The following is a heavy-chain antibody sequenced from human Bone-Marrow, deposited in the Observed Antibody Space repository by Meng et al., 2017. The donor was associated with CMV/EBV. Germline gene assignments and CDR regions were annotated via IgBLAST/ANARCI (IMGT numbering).Heavy chain of an antibody. CDR2: ISGSGGNT. D-gene: IGHD7-27*01. Sequence: GESLKISCAASGFTFSDYYMNWVRQAPGKGLEWVSAISGSGGNTYYAGSVKGRFTISRDNSKNTLYLQINSLRAEDTAVYYCAKPGDHYYYYYSMDVWGQGTTDTVSS. J-gene: IGHJ6*02. CDR1: GFTFSDYY. V-gene: IGHV3-23*01. CDR3: AKPGDHYYYYYSMDV.